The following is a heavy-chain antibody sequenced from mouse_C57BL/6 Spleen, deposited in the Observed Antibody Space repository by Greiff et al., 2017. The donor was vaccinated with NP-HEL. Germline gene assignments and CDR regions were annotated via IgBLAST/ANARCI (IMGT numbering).Heavy chain of an antibody. D-gene: IGHD1-1*01. CDR2: IYPGDGDT. Sequence: VQLQHSGPELVKPGASVKISCKASGYAFSSSWMNWVKQRPGKGLEWIGRIYPGDGDTNYNGKLKGKATLTADKSSSTAYMQLSSLTSEDSAVYFCARDYGSSWFAYWGQGTLVTVAA. V-gene: IGHV1-82*01. CDR3: ARDYGSSWFAY. J-gene: IGHJ3*01. CDR1: GYAFSSSW.